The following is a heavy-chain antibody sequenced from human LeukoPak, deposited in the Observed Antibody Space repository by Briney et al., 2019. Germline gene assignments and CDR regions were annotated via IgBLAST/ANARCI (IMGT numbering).Heavy chain of an antibody. CDR1: GGSFSGYY. D-gene: IGHD3-16*02. Sequence: SETLSLTCAVYGGSFSGYYWSWIRQPPGKGLEWIGKINHSGSTNYNPSLKSRVTISVDKSKNQFSLKLSSVTAADTAVYYCARMGSYDYVWGSYRLAEYFQHWGQGTLVTVSS. J-gene: IGHJ1*01. CDR3: ARMGSYDYVWGSYRLAEYFQH. CDR2: INHSGST. V-gene: IGHV4-34*01.